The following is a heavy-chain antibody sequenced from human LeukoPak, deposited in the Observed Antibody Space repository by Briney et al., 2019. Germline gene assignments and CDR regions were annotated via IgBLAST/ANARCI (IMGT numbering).Heavy chain of an antibody. CDR2: INHSGST. Sequence: SETLSLTCAVYGGSFSGYYWSWIRQPPGKGLEWIGEINHSGSTNYNPSLKSRVTISVDTSKNQFSLKLSSVTAADTAVYYYARGRADFDYWGQGTLVTVSS. CDR1: GGSFSGYY. J-gene: IGHJ4*02. CDR3: ARGRADFDY. V-gene: IGHV4-34*01.